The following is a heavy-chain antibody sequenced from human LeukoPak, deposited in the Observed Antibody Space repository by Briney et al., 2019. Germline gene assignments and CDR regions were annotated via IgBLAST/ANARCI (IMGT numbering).Heavy chain of an antibody. D-gene: IGHD3-22*01. CDR1: GGSISSGSYY. J-gene: IGHJ3*02. CDR2: IYTSGST. Sequence: SETLSLTCTVSGGSISSGSYYWSWIRQPAGKGLEWIGRIYTSGSTNYNPSLKSRVTISVDTSKNQFSLKLSSVTVADTAVYYCARAGYYDSSGYAFDIWGQGTMATVSS. V-gene: IGHV4-61*02. CDR3: ARAGYYDSSGYAFDI.